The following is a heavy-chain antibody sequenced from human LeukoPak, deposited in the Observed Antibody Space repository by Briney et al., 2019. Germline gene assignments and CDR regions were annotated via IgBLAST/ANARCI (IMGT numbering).Heavy chain of an antibody. J-gene: IGHJ6*03. CDR1: GFTFSSYW. CDR2: INSDGSST. Sequence: GSLRLSCAASGFTFSSYWMHWVRQAPGKGLVWVSRINSDGSSTSYADSVKGRFTISRDNAKNTLYLQMNSLRAEDTAVYYCARDLAPRYYYYYMDVWGKGTTVTISS. V-gene: IGHV3-74*01. CDR3: ARDLAPRYYYYYMDV.